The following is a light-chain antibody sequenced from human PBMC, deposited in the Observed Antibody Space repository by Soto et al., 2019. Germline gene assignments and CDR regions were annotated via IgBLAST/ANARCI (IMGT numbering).Light chain of an antibody. J-gene: IGLJ1*01. V-gene: IGLV2-23*02. CDR2: EVI. Sequence: QSALTQVASVSGSPGQSITISCTGTSSDVGTFNLVSWYQQHPGKAPRLMIYEVIKRPSGVSNRFSGSKSGNTASLTISGLQAEDEADYYCCSDAGSSVYVFGTGTKLTVL. CDR3: CSDAGSSVYV. CDR1: SSDVGTFNL.